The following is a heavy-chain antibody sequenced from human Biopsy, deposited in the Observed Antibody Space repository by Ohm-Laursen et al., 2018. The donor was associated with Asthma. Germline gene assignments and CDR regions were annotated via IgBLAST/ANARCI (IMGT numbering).Heavy chain of an antibody. CDR1: GGYTGSSDHH. V-gene: IGHV4-30-4*01. Sequence: SQTLSLTCRVSGGYTGSSDHHWAWIRQAPGKGLEWIGFVFWSGSTHYSRSLERRVSISIDTATNEFSMELWPVTPADTAVYFCARVVSYGDIYFGIDVWGPGNTVVVS. CDR3: ARVVSYGDIYFGIDV. D-gene: IGHD4-17*01. CDR2: VFWSGST. J-gene: IGHJ6*02.